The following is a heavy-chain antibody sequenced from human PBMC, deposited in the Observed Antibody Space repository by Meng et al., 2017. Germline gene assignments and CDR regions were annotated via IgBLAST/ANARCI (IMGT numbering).Heavy chain of an antibody. CDR3: ARDEDISAAGKLFGDY. J-gene: IGHJ4*02. D-gene: IGHD6-13*01. CDR2: INPNSGGT. Sequence: VRPVASGAGVKKPGASVKVSCKASGYTFTGYYMHWVRQAPGQGLEWMGWINPNSGGTNYAQKFQGRVTMTRDTSISTAYMELSGLRSDDTAMYYCARDEDISAAGKLFGDYWGQGTLVTVSS. CDR1: GYTFTGYY. V-gene: IGHV1-2*02.